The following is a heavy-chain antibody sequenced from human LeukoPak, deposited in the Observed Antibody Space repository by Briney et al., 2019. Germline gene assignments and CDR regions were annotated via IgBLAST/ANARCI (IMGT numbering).Heavy chain of an antibody. J-gene: IGHJ4*02. CDR2: IYPGDSDT. D-gene: IGHD5-12*01. Sequence: GGSLKISFKGSGYSFTSYWIGWVRPMPGKGLEGMGIIYPGDSDTRYSPSFEGQVTISADKSISTAYLQWSSLKASDTAMYYCARREDIVAEIDYWGQGTLVTVSS. V-gene: IGHV5-51*01. CDR3: ARREDIVAEIDY. CDR1: GYSFTSYW.